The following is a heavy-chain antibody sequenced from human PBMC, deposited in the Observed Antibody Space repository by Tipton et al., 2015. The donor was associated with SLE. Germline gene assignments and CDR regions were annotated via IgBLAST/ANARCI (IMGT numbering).Heavy chain of an antibody. CDR1: GYSISSGYY. J-gene: IGHJ3*02. CDR2: ISHSGNT. Sequence: GLVKPSETLSLTCGVSGYSISSGYYWGWIRQPPGKGLEWIESISHSGNTYYNPSLKSRVTVSVDTSKNQFSLKLSSVTAADTAVYYCARDLDYGSGNYLAFYIWGQGTMVTVSS. D-gene: IGHD3-10*01. CDR3: ARDLDYGSGNYLAFYI. V-gene: IGHV4-38-2*02.